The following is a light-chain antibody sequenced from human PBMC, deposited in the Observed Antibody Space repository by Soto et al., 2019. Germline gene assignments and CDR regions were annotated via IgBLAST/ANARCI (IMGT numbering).Light chain of an antibody. CDR3: QQRASGVT. V-gene: IGKV3-11*01. CDR2: DAS. Sequence: EVVLTQSPATLSLSPGERATLSCRASQSITTYLNWYQHKPGQAPRLLIYDASHRATGVPARFSVSGSGTDFTLTISSLEPEDCAVYYCQQRASGVTFGGGTTVEIK. J-gene: IGKJ4*01. CDR1: QSITTY.